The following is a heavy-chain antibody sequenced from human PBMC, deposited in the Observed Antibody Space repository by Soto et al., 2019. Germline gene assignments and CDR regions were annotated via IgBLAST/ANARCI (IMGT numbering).Heavy chain of an antibody. V-gene: IGHV1-18*04. CDR3: AREEIGATILDPNTYNCGMDV. CDR2: ITAYNGDT. Sequence: ASVNVSCKASGYSFTGYGISWVRQAPGQRIEWMGWITAYNGDTKCAQRFQGRVTMTTDTSTTTAFMELRSLRSDDTTVYYCAREEIGATILDPNTYNCGMDVWGQGTTVTVSS. J-gene: IGHJ6*02. CDR1: GYSFTGYG. D-gene: IGHD5-12*01.